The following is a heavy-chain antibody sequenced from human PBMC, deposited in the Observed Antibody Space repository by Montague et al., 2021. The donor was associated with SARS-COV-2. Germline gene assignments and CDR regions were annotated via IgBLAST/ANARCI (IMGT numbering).Heavy chain of an antibody. V-gene: IGHV4-39*07. D-gene: IGHD3-10*01. CDR1: GGSFSSSSYY. CDR2: IYYSGST. Sequence: SETLSLTCSVSGGSFSSSSYYWGWIRQHPGKGLEWIGYIYYSGSTNYNPSLKSRVTISVDTSKNQFSLKLSSVTAADTAVYYCASRGDGWFGSNPERFDYWGQGTLVTVSS. J-gene: IGHJ4*02. CDR3: ASRGDGWFGSNPERFDY.